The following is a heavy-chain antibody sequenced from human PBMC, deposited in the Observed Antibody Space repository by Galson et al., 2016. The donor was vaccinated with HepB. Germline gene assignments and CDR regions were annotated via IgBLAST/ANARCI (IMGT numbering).Heavy chain of an antibody. V-gene: IGHV4-39*07. J-gene: IGHJ6*02. CDR2: IYYSGST. Sequence: SETLSLTCTVSGGSISSSSYYWGWIRQPPGKGLEWIGSIYYSGSTYYNPSLKSRVTISVDKSKNQLSLKLNSVTAADTAVYYCATNGYYCVDVWGQGTTVTVSS. CDR1: GGSISSSSYY. CDR3: ATNGYYCVDV. D-gene: IGHD2-15*01.